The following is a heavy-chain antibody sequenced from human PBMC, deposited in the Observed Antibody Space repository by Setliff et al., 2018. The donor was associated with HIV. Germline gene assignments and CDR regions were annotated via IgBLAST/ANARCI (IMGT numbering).Heavy chain of an antibody. V-gene: IGHV4-38-2*01. J-gene: IGHJ4*02. D-gene: IGHD6-13*01. Sequence: SETLSLTCAVFGYSFSNGYYWGWIRHPPGKRPEWIGSIYHSGSTYYNPSLKSRVSISVDTSKNQFSLELRSVTAADTAVYYCAGRIATAAYYFDYWGRGTLVTVSS. CDR3: AGRIATAAYYFDY. CDR2: IYHSGST. CDR1: GYSFSNGYY.